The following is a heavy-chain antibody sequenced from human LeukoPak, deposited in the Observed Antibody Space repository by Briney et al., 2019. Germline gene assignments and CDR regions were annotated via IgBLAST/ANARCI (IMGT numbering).Heavy chain of an antibody. CDR1: GGSISSSNW. D-gene: IGHD2-2*02. CDR2: IYHSGST. Sequence: SETLSLNCAVSGGSISSSNWWSWVREPPGKGLEWIGEIYHSGSTNYNPSLKSRVTISVDKSKNQFSLKLSSVTAADTAVYYCARVPGVRYCSSTSCYNYYYYGMDVWGQGTTVTVSS. CDR3: ARVPGVRYCSSTSCYNYYYYGMDV. J-gene: IGHJ6*02. V-gene: IGHV4-4*02.